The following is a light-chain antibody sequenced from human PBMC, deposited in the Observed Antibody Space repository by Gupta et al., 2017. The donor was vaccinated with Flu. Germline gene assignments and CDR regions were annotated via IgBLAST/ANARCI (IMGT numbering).Light chain of an antibody. CDR3: VLYMGSGFWV. V-gene: IGLV8-61*01. CDR2: STN. Sequence: QTVVTQEPSFSVSPGGTVTLTCGLSSGSVSTSYYPSWYQQTPGQAPRTLIYSTNTRSSGVPDRFSGSILGNKADLTITGAQADDEADYYCVLYMGSGFWVFGGGTKLTVL. CDR1: SGSVSTSYY. J-gene: IGLJ3*02.